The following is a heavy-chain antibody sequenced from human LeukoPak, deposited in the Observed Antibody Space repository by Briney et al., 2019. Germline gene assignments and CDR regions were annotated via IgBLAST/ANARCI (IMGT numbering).Heavy chain of an antibody. D-gene: IGHD6-13*01. CDR2: IIPIFGTA. CDR3: ARTGIAAAGTGFQH. CDR1: GGTFSSYA. Sequence: SVKVSCKASGGTFSSYAISWVRQAPGQGLEWMGGIIPIFGTASYAQKFQGRVTITTDESTSTAYMELSSLRSEDTAVYYCARTGIAAAGTGFQHWGQGTLVTVSS. J-gene: IGHJ1*01. V-gene: IGHV1-69*05.